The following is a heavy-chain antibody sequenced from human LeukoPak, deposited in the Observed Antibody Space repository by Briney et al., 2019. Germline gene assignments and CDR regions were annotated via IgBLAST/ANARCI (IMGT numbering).Heavy chain of an antibody. V-gene: IGHV4-34*01. CDR2: INHSGST. Sequence: SETLSLTCAVYGGSFSGYYCSWIRQPPGKGLEWIGEINHSGSTNYNPSLKSRVTISVDTSKNQFSLKLSSVTAADTAVYYCARLDDYGDYGFGYWGQGTLVTVSS. J-gene: IGHJ4*02. CDR1: GGSFSGYY. CDR3: ARLDDYGDYGFGY. D-gene: IGHD4-17*01.